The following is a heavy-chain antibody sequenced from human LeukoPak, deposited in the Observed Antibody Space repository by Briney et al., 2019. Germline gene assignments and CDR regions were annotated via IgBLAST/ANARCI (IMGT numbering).Heavy chain of an antibody. CDR2: ISGSGDNT. Sequence: GGSLRLSCAASGFTFSSYAMSWVRQAPGKGLEWVSSISGSGDNTCYADSVKDRFSISRDNSKTTVSLQMNSLRGEDTAVYYCVKVGGSGYYPDIWGQGTMVTVSS. D-gene: IGHD3-22*01. J-gene: IGHJ3*02. CDR3: VKVGGSGYYPDI. CDR1: GFTFSSYA. V-gene: IGHV3-23*01.